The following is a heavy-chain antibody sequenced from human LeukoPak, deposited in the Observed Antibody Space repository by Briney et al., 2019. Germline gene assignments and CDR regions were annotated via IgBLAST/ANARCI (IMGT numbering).Heavy chain of an antibody. CDR2: INHSGST. J-gene: IGHJ6*04. V-gene: IGHV4-34*01. D-gene: IGHD3-10*01. CDR3: ARGRGVVGGARYYYYYGLDV. CDR1: GGSFSGDF. Sequence: SETLSLTCAVHGGSFSGDFWNWIRQPPGKGLEWIGEINHSGSTNYNPSLESRVTISVDTSKNQFSLKLSSVAAADTAVYYCARGRGVVGGARYYYYYGLDVWGKGTTVTVSS.